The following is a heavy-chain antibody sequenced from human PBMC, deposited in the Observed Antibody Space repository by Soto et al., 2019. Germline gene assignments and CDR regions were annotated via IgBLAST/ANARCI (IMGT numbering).Heavy chain of an antibody. CDR1: GFTFSSYW. J-gene: IGHJ6*02. Sequence: GGSLRLSCAASGFTFSSYWMHWVRQAPGKGLVWVSRINSDGSSTSYADSVKGRFTISRDNAKNTLYLQMNSLRAEDTAVYYCARGVWFGELLQIYGMDVWGQGTTVTVSS. D-gene: IGHD3-10*01. CDR3: ARGVWFGELLQIYGMDV. V-gene: IGHV3-74*01. CDR2: INSDGSST.